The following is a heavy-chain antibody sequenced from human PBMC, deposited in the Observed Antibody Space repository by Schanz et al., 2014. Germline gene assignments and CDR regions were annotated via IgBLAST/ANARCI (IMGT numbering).Heavy chain of an antibody. CDR2: MNPNSGNT. Sequence: QVQLVQSGVEVKRPGASVKVSCKASGYTFTSYDINWVRQATGQGLEWMGWMNPNSGNTGYAQKFQGRVTITRHTSISTAYMELSSLRSEDTAVYYCARDGEAAADCDYWGQGTLVTVSS. D-gene: IGHD6-13*01. CDR3: ARDGEAAADCDY. V-gene: IGHV1-8*01. CDR1: GYTFTSYD. J-gene: IGHJ4*02.